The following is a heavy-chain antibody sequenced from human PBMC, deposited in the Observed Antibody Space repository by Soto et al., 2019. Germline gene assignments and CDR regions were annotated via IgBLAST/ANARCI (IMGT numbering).Heavy chain of an antibody. V-gene: IGHV4-4*02. CDR2: IYHSGST. CDR1: GATISSSNW. Sequence: QVQLQESGPGLVKPSGTLSLTCTVSGATISSSNWWSWVRQPPGKGLEWIGEIYHSGSTNYNPSLMSRVTISVDKSKNQFSLKLTSVTAADTTVYYCARDPPVAAIRDWGQGTLVTVSS. D-gene: IGHD6-13*01. J-gene: IGHJ4*02. CDR3: ARDPPVAAIRD.